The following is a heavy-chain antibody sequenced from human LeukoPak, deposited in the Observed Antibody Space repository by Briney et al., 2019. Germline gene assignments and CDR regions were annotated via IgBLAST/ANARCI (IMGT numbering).Heavy chain of an antibody. CDR2: TSSSDAGT. D-gene: IGHD3-10*01. Sequence: GGSLRLSCAASGFPLSSYAMSWVRQAPGKGLEWVSATSSSDAGTYYADSVRGRFTISRDNSKNTLYLQMNSLRAEDTAVYYCARSGDYRVDAFDIWGQGTMVTVSS. CDR1: GFPLSSYA. CDR3: ARSGDYRVDAFDI. J-gene: IGHJ3*02. V-gene: IGHV3-23*01.